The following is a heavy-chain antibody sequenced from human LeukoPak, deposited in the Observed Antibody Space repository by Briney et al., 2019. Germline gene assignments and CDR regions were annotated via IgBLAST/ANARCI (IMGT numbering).Heavy chain of an antibody. CDR1: GFTFSTYA. CDR2: ISGSGGTT. CDR3: ASNKWFGEGGYYYYGMDV. Sequence: GGSLRLSCAASGFTFSTYAMTWVRQAPGKGLEWVSVISGSGGTTYYADSVKGRFTISRDNSKNTLYLQMNSLRAEDTAVYYCASNKWFGEGGYYYYGMDVWGQGTTVTVSS. J-gene: IGHJ6*02. V-gene: IGHV3-23*01. D-gene: IGHD3-10*01.